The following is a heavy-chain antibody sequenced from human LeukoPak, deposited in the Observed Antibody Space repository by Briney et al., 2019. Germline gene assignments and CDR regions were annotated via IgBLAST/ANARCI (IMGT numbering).Heavy chain of an antibody. CDR2: ISGDGSST. V-gene: IGHV3-74*01. CDR1: GFTFSSYA. Sequence: GGSLRLSCAASGFTFSSYAMSWVRQAPGKGLVWVSHISGDGSSTRHADSVKGRFTISRDNAKNTLYLQLNSLRAEDTAVYYCATGYSAYAFDYWGQGTLVTVSS. CDR3: ATGYSAYAFDY. D-gene: IGHD5-12*01. J-gene: IGHJ4*02.